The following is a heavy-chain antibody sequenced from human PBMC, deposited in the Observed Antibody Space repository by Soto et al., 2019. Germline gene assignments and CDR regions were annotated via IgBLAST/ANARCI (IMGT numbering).Heavy chain of an antibody. CDR2: INWNSGSI. CDR1: GFTFDDYA. V-gene: IGHV3-9*01. Sequence: PGGSLRLSCAASGFTFDDYAMHWVRQVPGKGLEWVSGINWNSGSIGYGDSVKGRFAISRDNAKNSLHLQMNSLRAEDTAVYYCARHHKRLTIFGVVTYNPDYWGQGTLVTVSS. CDR3: ARHHKRLTIFGVVTYNPDY. J-gene: IGHJ4*02. D-gene: IGHD3-3*01.